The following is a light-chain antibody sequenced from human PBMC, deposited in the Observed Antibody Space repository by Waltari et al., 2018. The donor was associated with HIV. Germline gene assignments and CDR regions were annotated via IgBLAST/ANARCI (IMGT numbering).Light chain of an antibody. CDR2: QDQ. V-gene: IGLV3-25*03. CDR1: AFPSRY. Sequence: SSALTQTPSVSVSPGQTATITCSGEAFPSRYAHWYHQRAGKAPFLVIYQDQKRPSGIPDRFSGSSSGTVLTLTISGVQTEDEGDYYCQTTDTNGVVVFGGGTKVTVL. CDR3: QTTDTNGVVV. J-gene: IGLJ2*01.